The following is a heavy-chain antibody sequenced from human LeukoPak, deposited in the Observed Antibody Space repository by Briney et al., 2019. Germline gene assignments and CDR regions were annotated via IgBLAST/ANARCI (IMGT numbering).Heavy chain of an antibody. CDR3: AREGEYYAESGNLIDAADV. CDR2: INPNSGGT. D-gene: IGHD3-10*01. Sequence: ASVKVSCKASGHTFTGYYMHWVRQAPGQGLEWMGWINPNSGGTNYAQKFQGRVTMTRDTSISTAYMEMSSLTSEDTAMYYCAREGEYYAESGNLIDAADVWGQGTMVIVSA. V-gene: IGHV1-2*02. CDR1: GHTFTGYY. J-gene: IGHJ3*01.